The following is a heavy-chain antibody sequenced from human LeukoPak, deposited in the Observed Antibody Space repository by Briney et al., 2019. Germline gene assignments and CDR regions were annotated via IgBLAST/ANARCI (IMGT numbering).Heavy chain of an antibody. D-gene: IGHD3-22*01. CDR1: GFTFDDYA. CDR2: ISWNSGSI. CDR3: TRSPMIVVVISDY. J-gene: IGHJ4*02. V-gene: IGHV3-9*01. Sequence: GRSLRLSCAASGFTFDDYAMHWVRQAPGKGLEWVSGISWNSGSIGYADSVKGRFTISRDNAKNSLYLQMNSLKTEDTAVYYCTRSPMIVVVISDYWGQGTLVTVSS.